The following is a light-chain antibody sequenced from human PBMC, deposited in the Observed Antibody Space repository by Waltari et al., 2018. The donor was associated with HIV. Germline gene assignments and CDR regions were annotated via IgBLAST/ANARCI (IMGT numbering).Light chain of an antibody. CDR3: QSADSSGTYWV. CDR2: KDS. J-gene: IGLJ3*02. V-gene: IGLV3-25*03. CDR1: ALAKQY. Sequence: SYELTQPPSASVSPGQTARITCPGDALAKQYAYCYQQKPGQAPVLVIYKDSERPSGIPDRVSGSSSGRTVTLTISGVQAEDEADYYCQSADSSGTYWVFGGGTKLTVL.